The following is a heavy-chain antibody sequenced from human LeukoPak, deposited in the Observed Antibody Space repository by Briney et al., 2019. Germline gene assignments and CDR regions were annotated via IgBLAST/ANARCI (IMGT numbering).Heavy chain of an antibody. CDR2: ISSSSSTI. V-gene: IGHV3-48*01. CDR1: GFTFSSYS. D-gene: IGHD6-13*01. CDR3: AKGQQLGPLGYFQH. J-gene: IGHJ1*01. Sequence: GGSLRLSCAASGFTFSSYSMNWVRQAPGKGLEWVSYISSSSSTIYYADSVKGRFTISRDNAKNSLYLQMNSLRAEDTAVYYCAKGQQLGPLGYFQHWGQGTLVTVSS.